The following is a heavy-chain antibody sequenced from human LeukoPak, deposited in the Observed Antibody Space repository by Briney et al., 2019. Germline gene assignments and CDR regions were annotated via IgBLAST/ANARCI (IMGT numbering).Heavy chain of an antibody. CDR2: VSHSGGST. Sequence: GGSLRLSCAASGFTFSSYAMNWVRQAPGKGLEWVSGVSHSGGSTYYADSVKGRFTISRDNSKNTLYLQMNSLRVEDTAFYYCAKDNRRHYTSGPNPDSLHWGQGALVTVSS. V-gene: IGHV3-23*01. D-gene: IGHD6-19*01. J-gene: IGHJ4*02. CDR1: GFTFSSYA. CDR3: AKDNRRHYTSGPNPDSLH.